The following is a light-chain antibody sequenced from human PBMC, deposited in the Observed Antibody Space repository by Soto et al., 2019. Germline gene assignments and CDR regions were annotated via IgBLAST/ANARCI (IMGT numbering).Light chain of an antibody. CDR2: AAS. Sequence: EILMTQSPATLSVSPGEDVTLSCRASQSVSRELVWYQQRPGQAPRLLMYAASTRATGIPERFSGSGSGTEFTLTISRLQSEDFAVYYCQQYTDWPKTFGQATK. CDR3: QQYTDWPKT. V-gene: IGKV3D-15*01. CDR1: QSVSRE. J-gene: IGKJ1*01.